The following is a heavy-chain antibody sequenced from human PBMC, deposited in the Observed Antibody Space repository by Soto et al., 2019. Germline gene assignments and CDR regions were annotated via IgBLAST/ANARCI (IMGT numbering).Heavy chain of an antibody. V-gene: IGHV1-8*01. Sequence: ASVKVSCKASGYTFTSYDINWVRQATGQGLEWMGWMNPNSGNTGYAQKFQGRVTITADESTSTAYMELSSLRSEDTAVYYCADLTMVRGVSPPGYYYYGMDVWDQGTTVTVSS. CDR3: ADLTMVRGVSPPGYYYYGMDV. J-gene: IGHJ6*02. D-gene: IGHD3-10*01. CDR2: MNPNSGNT. CDR1: GYTFTSYD.